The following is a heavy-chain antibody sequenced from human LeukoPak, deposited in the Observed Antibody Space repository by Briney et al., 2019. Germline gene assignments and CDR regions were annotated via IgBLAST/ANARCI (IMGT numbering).Heavy chain of an antibody. CDR1: GYRFTSDW. Sequence: GESLKISCKGSGYRFTSDWIGWVRQMPGKGLEWMGIIYPGDSDTRYSPSFQGQVTISADKSVKHAYLQWSSLKASDTAMYYCARLSGRVVCSAGSCYIDSWGQGTLVTVSS. CDR2: IYPGDSDT. CDR3: ARLSGRVVCSAGSCYIDS. J-gene: IGHJ4*02. D-gene: IGHD2-15*01. V-gene: IGHV5-51*01.